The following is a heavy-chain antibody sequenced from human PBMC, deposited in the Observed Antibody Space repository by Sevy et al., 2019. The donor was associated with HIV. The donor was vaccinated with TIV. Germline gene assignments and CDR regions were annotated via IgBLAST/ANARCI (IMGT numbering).Heavy chain of an antibody. CDR2: ISDTGTST. V-gene: IGHV3-23*01. D-gene: IGHD7-27*01. CDR1: GFTFSTYS. J-gene: IGHJ4*02. CDR3: AKFAGDFPHFDF. Sequence: SLRLSCAASGFTFSTYSMTWVRQAPRKGLEWVSAISDTGTSTYYTDSVEGRFTISRDNSKSTLFLHMNSLRAEDTALYYCAKFAGDFPHFDFWGLGTLVTVSS.